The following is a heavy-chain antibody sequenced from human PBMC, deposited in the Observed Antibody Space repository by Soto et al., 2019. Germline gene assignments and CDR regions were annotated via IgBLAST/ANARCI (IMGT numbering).Heavy chain of an antibody. J-gene: IGHJ4*02. Sequence: QVQLVHSGAEVKKPGASVKVSCKASGYSFTSYGISWVRQAPGQGLEWMGWISAYNGNTNYAQKLQGRVTMTTDTSTSTAYIELRSLRSDDTAEYYRARDEFMYGSSRGFDYWGQGTLVTVSS. D-gene: IGHD6-13*01. V-gene: IGHV1-18*04. CDR1: GYSFTSYG. CDR3: ARDEFMYGSSRGFDY. CDR2: ISAYNGNT.